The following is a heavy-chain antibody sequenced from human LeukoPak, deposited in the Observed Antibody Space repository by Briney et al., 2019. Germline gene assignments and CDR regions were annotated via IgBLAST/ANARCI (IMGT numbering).Heavy chain of an antibody. Sequence: GGSLRLSCTASGFTFSSHAMTWVRQARGKGLEWGSSITGSGGSTFYAASVKGRFTISRDNSKNTLYLQMNNLRAEDTAVYYCAKLGISDGIDYWGQGTLVTVSS. V-gene: IGHV3-23*01. CDR1: GFTFSSHA. CDR2: ITGSGGST. D-gene: IGHD3-16*01. J-gene: IGHJ4*02. CDR3: AKLGISDGIDY.